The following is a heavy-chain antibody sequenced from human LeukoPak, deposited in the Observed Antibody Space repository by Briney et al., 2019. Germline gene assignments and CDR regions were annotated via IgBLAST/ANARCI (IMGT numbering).Heavy chain of an antibody. CDR3: ASETEYYGSGSPFHY. J-gene: IGHJ4*02. Sequence: ASVKVSCKASGYTFTGYYMHWVRQAPGQGLEWMGWINPNSGGTNYAQKFQGRVTMTRDTSISTAYMELSRLRSDDTAVYYCASETEYYGSGSPFHYWGQGTLVTVSS. CDR1: GYTFTGYY. D-gene: IGHD3-10*01. V-gene: IGHV1-2*02. CDR2: INPNSGGT.